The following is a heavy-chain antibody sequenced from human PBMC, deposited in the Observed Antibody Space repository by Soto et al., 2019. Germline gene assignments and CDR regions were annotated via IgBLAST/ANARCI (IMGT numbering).Heavy chain of an antibody. J-gene: IGHJ4*02. Sequence: QLQLQESGPGLVKPPETLSLTCTVSGGSISSSNYYWGWIRQPPGKGLEWIGTIYYSGSTYYNPSLKSRVTISVDTSQNQFSLKLSSVTAADTAVYYCARSSRGSYFDYWGQGTLVTVSS. D-gene: IGHD2-15*01. V-gene: IGHV4-39*01. CDR1: GGSISSSNYY. CDR3: ARSSRGSYFDY. CDR2: IYYSGST.